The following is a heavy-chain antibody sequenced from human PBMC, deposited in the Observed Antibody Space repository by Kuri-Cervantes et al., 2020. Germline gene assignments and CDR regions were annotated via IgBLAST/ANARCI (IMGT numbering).Heavy chain of an antibody. V-gene: IGHV1-69*06. CDR1: GGTFSSYA. J-gene: IGHJ4*02. Sequence: SVKVSCKASGGTFSSYAISWVRQAPGQGLEWMGGIIPIFGTANYAQKFQGRVTITADKSTSTAYMELRSLRSDDTAVCYCARESSSSWYSFDYWGQGTLVTVSS. CDR2: IIPIFGTA. D-gene: IGHD6-13*01. CDR3: ARESSSSWYSFDY.